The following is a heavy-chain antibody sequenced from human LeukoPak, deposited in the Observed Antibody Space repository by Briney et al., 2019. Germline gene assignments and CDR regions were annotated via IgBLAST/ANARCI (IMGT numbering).Heavy chain of an antibody. CDR1: NDSINKFY. Sequence: SETLSLTCTVSNDSINKFYWSWIRQPPGKGLEWVGEINHSGSTNYNPSLKSRVTISVDTSKNQFSLKLSSVTAADTAVYYCARGHWFDPWGQGTLVTVSS. CDR2: INHSGST. V-gene: IGHV4-34*01. J-gene: IGHJ5*02. CDR3: ARGHWFDP.